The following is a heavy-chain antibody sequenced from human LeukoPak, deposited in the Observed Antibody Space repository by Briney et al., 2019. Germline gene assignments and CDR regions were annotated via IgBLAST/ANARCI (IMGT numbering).Heavy chain of an antibody. CDR1: GFTFRSYG. J-gene: IGHJ4*02. D-gene: IGHD6-19*01. CDR2: IRYDGSNK. V-gene: IGHV3-30*02. Sequence: GGSLRLSCAASGFTFRSYGMRWVPQAPGKGLKWVAFIRYDGSNKYYADSVKGRFTISRDNSKNTLYLQMNSLRAEDTAVYYCASDSSGWSAFDYWGQGTLVTVSS. CDR3: ASDSSGWSAFDY.